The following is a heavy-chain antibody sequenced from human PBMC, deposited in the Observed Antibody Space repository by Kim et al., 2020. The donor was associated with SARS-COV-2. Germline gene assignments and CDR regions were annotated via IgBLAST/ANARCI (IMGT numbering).Heavy chain of an antibody. CDR2: IYPGDSDI. D-gene: IGHD4-4*01. CDR1: GYNFISYW. CDR3: ARRDSTNYGRLY. V-gene: IGHV5-51*01. J-gene: IGHJ4*02. Sequence: GESLKISCKSFGYNFISYWICWVRQKPGKGPEWVWLIYPGDSDIRYSPSFQGQVTISADKSISTSYLQWTSLKASDTAIYYCARRDSTNYGRLYWCQGTLVTVSS.